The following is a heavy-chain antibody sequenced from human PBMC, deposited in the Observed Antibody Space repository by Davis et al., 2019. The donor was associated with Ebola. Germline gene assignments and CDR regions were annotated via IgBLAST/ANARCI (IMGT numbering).Heavy chain of an antibody. CDR2: INPSGGST. Sequence: ASVTVSCKASGYTFTSYYMHWVRQAPGQGLEWMGIINPSGGSTSYAQKFQGRVTMTRDTSTSTVYMELSSLRSEDTAVYYCGRDRPDAKTAPWGRGSLVTVSS. V-gene: IGHV1-46*01. CDR1: GYTFTSYY. D-gene: IGHD6-6*01. J-gene: IGHJ5*02. CDR3: GRDRPDAKTAP.